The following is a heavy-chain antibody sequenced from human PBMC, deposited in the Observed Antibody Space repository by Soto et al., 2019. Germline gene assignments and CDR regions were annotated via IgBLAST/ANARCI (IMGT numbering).Heavy chain of an antibody. CDR1: GFSLSNARMG. J-gene: IGHJ4*02. CDR2: SFWNDET. D-gene: IGHD6-13*01. V-gene: IGHV2-26*01. Sequence: QVTLKESGPVLVKPTETLTLTCTVSGFSLSNARMGVSWIRQPPGKALEWLAHSFWNDETSYSPSLRSRLTISKDTSKSQVVLTMTNMDPVDTATYYCARPAHSSSWLSFSYWGQGTLASVSS. CDR3: ARPAHSSSWLSFSY.